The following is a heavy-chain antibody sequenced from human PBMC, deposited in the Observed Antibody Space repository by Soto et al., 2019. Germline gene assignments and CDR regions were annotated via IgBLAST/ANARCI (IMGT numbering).Heavy chain of an antibody. CDR2: INPNSGGT. V-gene: IGHV1-2*04. CDR1: GYTFTGYY. J-gene: IGHJ6*02. Sequence: GASVKVSCKASGYTFTGYYMHWVRQAPGQGLEWMGWINPNSGGTNYAQKFQGWVTMTRDTSISTAYMELSRLRSDDTAVYYCAREEGSGWYDNYGMDVWGQGTTVTVSS. D-gene: IGHD6-19*01. CDR3: AREEGSGWYDNYGMDV.